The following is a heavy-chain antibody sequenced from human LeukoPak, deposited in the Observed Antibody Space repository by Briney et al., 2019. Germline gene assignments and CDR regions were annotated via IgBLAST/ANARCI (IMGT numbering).Heavy chain of an antibody. J-gene: IGHJ4*02. CDR3: ARDGIGVYTGYSRNVLDS. CDR2: INPNTGGT. D-gene: IGHD5-12*01. CDR1: GYMFTGFY. Sequence: ASMKVSCKASGYMFTGFYIHWVRQAPGQGLEWMGWINPNTGGTNFAQKFQGRVTITRDTSISTAYMELNRLTSNDTAVYYCARDGIGVYTGYSRNVLDSWGQGTLATVSS. V-gene: IGHV1-2*02.